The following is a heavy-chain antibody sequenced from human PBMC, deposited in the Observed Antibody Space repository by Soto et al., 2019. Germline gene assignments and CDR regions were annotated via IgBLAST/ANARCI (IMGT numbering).Heavy chain of an antibody. V-gene: IGHV1-69*13. J-gene: IGHJ6*02. Sequence: VPVSCDTSAGAFSRYAMNWLIPAPAQGLEWMGGIIPIFGTANYAQKFQGRVTITADKSTSTAYMELSSLRSEDTAVYYCARFDYDSSGYHYYYYGMDVWGQGTTVTVSS. CDR1: AGAFSRYA. CDR3: ARFDYDSSGYHYYYYGMDV. D-gene: IGHD3-22*01. CDR2: IIPIFGTA.